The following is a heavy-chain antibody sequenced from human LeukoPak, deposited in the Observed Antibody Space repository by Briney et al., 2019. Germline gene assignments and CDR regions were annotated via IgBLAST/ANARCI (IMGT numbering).Heavy chain of an antibody. D-gene: IGHD2/OR15-2a*01. CDR1: VFTFSSCD. Sequence: GGSLRLSCAGSVFTFSSCDMHWVRQAPGKGLEWLALIWYDGSNKYYTDSVKGRLTISRDNSKNTLYLQMNSLRAEDTAIYYCAREGPRGNSQFDYWGQGTLVAVSS. V-gene: IGHV3-33*08. CDR2: IWYDGSNK. J-gene: IGHJ4*02. CDR3: AREGPRGNSQFDY.